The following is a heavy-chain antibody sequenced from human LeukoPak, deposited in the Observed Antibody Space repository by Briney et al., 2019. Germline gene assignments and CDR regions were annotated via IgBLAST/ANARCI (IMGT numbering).Heavy chain of an antibody. J-gene: IGHJ4*02. CDR2: INAGNGNT. CDR3: ARGVNDHYYGSGSYYYDY. D-gene: IGHD3-10*01. Sequence: ASVKVSCKASGYTFSSYGISWVRQAAGQGLEWMGWINAGNGNTKYSQKFQGRVTITRDTSASTAYMELSSLRSEDTAVYYCARGVNDHYYGSGSYYYDYWGQGTLVTVSS. V-gene: IGHV1-3*01. CDR1: GYTFSSYG.